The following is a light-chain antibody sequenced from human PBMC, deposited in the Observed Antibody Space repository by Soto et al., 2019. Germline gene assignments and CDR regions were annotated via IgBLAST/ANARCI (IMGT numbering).Light chain of an antibody. V-gene: IGLV2-8*01. CDR1: SSDVGGYDY. CDR3: SSYAGSNVFVV. CDR2: EVT. J-gene: IGLJ3*02. Sequence: QSVLTQPPSASGSPGQSVTISCTGTSSDVGGYDYVSWYQQHPGKAPKLIIFEVTERPLGVPDRFSGSKSGNTASLTVSGLQAEDEADYFCSSYAGSNVFVVFGGGTKLTVL.